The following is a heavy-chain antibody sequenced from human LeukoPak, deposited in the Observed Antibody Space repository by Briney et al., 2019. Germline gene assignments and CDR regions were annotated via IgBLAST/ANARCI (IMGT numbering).Heavy chain of an antibody. Sequence: ASVKVSCKASGYTFTSYDINWVRQAAGQGLEWMGWMNPQSSKVGYAQKFQGRLTMTWDTSISTAYMELSSLTPDDTAVYYCARIPQRVPHNWFDPWGQGTLVTVSS. CDR2: MNPQSSKV. CDR1: GYTFTSYD. J-gene: IGHJ5*02. CDR3: ARIPQRVPHNWFDP. V-gene: IGHV1-8*01. D-gene: IGHD2-2*01.